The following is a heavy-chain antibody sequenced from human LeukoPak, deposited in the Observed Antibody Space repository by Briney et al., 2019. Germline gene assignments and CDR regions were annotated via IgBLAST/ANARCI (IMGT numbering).Heavy chain of an antibody. CDR2: IKEDGSDK. Sequence: GGSLRLSCAASGLTFSSYWMSWVRQAPGKGLEWVANIKEDGSDKYYVDSVKGRFTISRDNAKNSLYLQMNGLRAEDTAVYYCARDDGIRTVDYWGQGTLVTVSS. CDR1: GLTFSSYW. CDR3: ARDDGIRTVDY. V-gene: IGHV3-7*01. J-gene: IGHJ4*02. D-gene: IGHD1-14*01.